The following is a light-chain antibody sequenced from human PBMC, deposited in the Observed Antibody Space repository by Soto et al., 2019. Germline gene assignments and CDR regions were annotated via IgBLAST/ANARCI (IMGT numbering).Light chain of an antibody. CDR1: SSNIGDNP. J-gene: IGLJ3*02. CDR3: AAWDDNLNGPV. Sequence: QSVVTQPPSVSEAPRQRVTISCSGSSSNIGDNPVNWYQQVPGKAPKLLIYYDDLRPSGVSDRFSGSKSGSSASLAISGLQSEDEADYYCAAWDDNLNGPVFGGGTQLTVL. V-gene: IGLV1-36*01. CDR2: YDD.